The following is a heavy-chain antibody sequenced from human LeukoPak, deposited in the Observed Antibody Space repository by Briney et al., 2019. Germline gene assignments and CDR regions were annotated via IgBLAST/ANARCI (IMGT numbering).Heavy chain of an antibody. Sequence: GGSLRLSCAASGFTFSSYAMTWVRQAPGKGLEWVSAISGNGGSTNYADSVKGRFTISRDNSKNTLYLQVNSLRAEDTAVYYCAKAQKYTSDLDYWGQGTLVTVSS. CDR2: ISGNGGST. D-gene: IGHD6-19*01. CDR3: AKAQKYTSDLDY. CDR1: GFTFSSYA. J-gene: IGHJ4*02. V-gene: IGHV3-23*01.